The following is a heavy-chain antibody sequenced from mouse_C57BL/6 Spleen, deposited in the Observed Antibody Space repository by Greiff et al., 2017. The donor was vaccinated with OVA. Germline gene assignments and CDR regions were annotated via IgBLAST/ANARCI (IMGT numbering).Heavy chain of an antibody. J-gene: IGHJ2*01. V-gene: IGHV1-42*01. Sequence: VQLQQSGPELVKPGASVKISCKASGYSFTGYYMNWVKQSPEKSLEWIGEINPSTGGTTYNQKFKAKATLTVDKSSSTAYMQLKSLTSEDSAVYYCARWFTTVVVRGGAPDYWGQGTTLTVSS. D-gene: IGHD1-1*01. CDR1: GYSFTGYY. CDR3: ARWFTTVVVRGGAPDY. CDR2: INPSTGGT.